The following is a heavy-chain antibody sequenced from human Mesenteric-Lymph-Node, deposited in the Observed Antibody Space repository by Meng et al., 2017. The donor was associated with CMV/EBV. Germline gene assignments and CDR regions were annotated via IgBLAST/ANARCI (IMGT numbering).Heavy chain of an antibody. Sequence: GESLKISCAASGFTFTAYWIHWVRQAPGKGLVWVSASSDSGSGTSYADSVEGRFTISRDSSKNTLYLQMNSLTAEDTAIYYCAKSDCGGAGCKLLDHWGQGTLVTVSS. D-gene: IGHD2-21*01. CDR2: SSDSGSGT. V-gene: IGHV3-23*01. CDR1: GFTFTAYW. CDR3: AKSDCGGAGCKLLDH. J-gene: IGHJ4*02.